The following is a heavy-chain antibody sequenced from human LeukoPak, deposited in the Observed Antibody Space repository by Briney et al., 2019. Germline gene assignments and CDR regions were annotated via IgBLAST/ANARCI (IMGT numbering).Heavy chain of an antibody. CDR1: GGSFSGYY. V-gene: IGHV4-34*01. CDR3: ARGRGSFFWSGYYPVWFDP. D-gene: IGHD3-3*01. CDR2: INHSGGT. J-gene: IGHJ5*02. Sequence: PSETLSLTCAVYGGSFSGYYWSWIRQPPGKGLEWIGEINHSGGTNYNPSLKSRVTISVDTSKNQFSLKLSSVTAADTAVYYCARGRGSFFWSGYYPVWFDPWGQGTLVTVSS.